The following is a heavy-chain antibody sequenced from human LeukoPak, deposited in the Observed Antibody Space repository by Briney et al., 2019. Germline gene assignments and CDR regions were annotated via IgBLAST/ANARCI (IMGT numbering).Heavy chain of an antibody. CDR3: ARGTGATWGVAFDY. J-gene: IGHJ4*02. V-gene: IGHV4-59*01. CDR2: MYYSGST. D-gene: IGHD3-16*01. Sequence: PSETLSLTCTVSGGSISSYYWSWIRQPPGKGLEWIAYMYYSGSTNYNPSLKSRVTMSADMSKNQFSLKLSSVTTADTAVYYCARGTGATWGVAFDYWGQGTPVTVSS. CDR1: GGSISSYY.